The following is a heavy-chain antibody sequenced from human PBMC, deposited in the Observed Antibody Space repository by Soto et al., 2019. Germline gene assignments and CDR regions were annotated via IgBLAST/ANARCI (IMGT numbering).Heavy chain of an antibody. CDR2: IIPLFGTA. CDR3: ARDPGGGHFDY. CDR1: GGTFSSYA. D-gene: IGHD2-8*02. V-gene: IGHV1-69*01. J-gene: IGHJ4*02. Sequence: QVPLVQSGAEVKQPVSSVKVSCKASGGTFSSYAISWVRQAPGQGLEWMGGIIPLFGTANYAQKFQGRVTITADESTSTAYMELSSLRSEDTAVYYCARDPGGGHFDYWGQGTLVTVSS.